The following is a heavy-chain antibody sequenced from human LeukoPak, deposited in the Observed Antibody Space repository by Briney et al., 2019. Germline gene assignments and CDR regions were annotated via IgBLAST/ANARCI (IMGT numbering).Heavy chain of an antibody. V-gene: IGHV3-48*03. CDR3: AKDPTMIVVVIPDY. D-gene: IGHD3-22*01. J-gene: IGHJ4*02. CDR1: GFAFSGYE. CDR2: ISTTGGTI. Sequence: HPGGSLRLSCRPSGFAFSGYEMNWVRQAPGKGLEWLSHISTTGGTIYYSGSVKGRFTISRDNSKNTLYLQMNSLRAEDTAVYYCAKDPTMIVVVIPDYWGQGTLVTVSS.